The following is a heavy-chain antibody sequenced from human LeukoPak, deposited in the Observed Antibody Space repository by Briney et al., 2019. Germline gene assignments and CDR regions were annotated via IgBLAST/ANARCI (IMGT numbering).Heavy chain of an antibody. CDR3: ASPPGAGNSGVEYFDY. Sequence: PSETLSLTCTVSGGSISSSSYYWGWIRQPPGKGLESIVSIYYSGSTYYNPSLKSRVTISVDTSKNQFSLKLSPVTAADTAVYYCASPPGAGNSGVEYFDYWGQGTLVTVSS. CDR2: IYYSGST. J-gene: IGHJ4*02. D-gene: IGHD4-23*01. V-gene: IGHV4-39*01. CDR1: GGSISSSSYY.